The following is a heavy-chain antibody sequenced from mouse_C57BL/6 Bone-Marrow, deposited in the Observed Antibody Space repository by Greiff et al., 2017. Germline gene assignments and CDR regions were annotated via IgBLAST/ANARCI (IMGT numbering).Heavy chain of an antibody. CDR2: ISYDGSN. Sequence: EVKLLESGPGLVKPSQSLSLTCSVTGYSITSGYYWNWIRQFPGNKLEWMGYISYDGSNNYNPSLKNRISITRDTSKNQFFLKLNAVTTEDTATYYCARAVYYYGNYFDYWGQGTTLTVSS. D-gene: IGHD1-1*01. J-gene: IGHJ2*01. CDR3: ARAVYYYGNYFDY. V-gene: IGHV3-6*01. CDR1: GYSITSGYY.